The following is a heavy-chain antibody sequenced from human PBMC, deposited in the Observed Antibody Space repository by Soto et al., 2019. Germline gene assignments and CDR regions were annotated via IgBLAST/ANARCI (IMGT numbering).Heavy chain of an antibody. V-gene: IGHV1-18*01. D-gene: IGHD1-26*01. Sequence: ASVKVSCKASGYTFTSYGISWVRQAPGQGLEWMGWISAYNGNTNYAQKLQGRVTMTTDTSTSTAYMELRSLRSDDTAVYYCARVSVGAIRYNWFDPWGQGILVTVSS. CDR2: ISAYNGNT. J-gene: IGHJ5*02. CDR3: ARVSVGAIRYNWFDP. CDR1: GYTFTSYG.